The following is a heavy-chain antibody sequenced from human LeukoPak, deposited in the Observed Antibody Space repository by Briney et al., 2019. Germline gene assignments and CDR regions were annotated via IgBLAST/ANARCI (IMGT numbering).Heavy chain of an antibody. Sequence: GGSLRLSCAASGFTFDDYAMHWVRQAPGKGLEWVSGISWNSGSIGYADSVKGRFTISRDNAKNFLYLQMNSLRAEDMALYYCAKATPGIAVAGSFDYWGQGTLVTVSS. CDR3: AKATPGIAVAGSFDY. V-gene: IGHV3-9*03. CDR1: GFTFDDYA. CDR2: ISWNSGSI. D-gene: IGHD6-19*01. J-gene: IGHJ4*02.